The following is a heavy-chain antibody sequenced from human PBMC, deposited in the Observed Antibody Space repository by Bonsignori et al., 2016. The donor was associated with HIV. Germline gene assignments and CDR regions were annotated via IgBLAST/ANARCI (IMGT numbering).Heavy chain of an antibody. J-gene: IGHJ4*02. Sequence: WIRQPPGKGLEWVSSISSSSSYIYYADSVKGRFTISRDNAKNSLYLQMNSLRAEDTAVYYCASERVPPGYWGQGTLVTVSS. CDR2: ISSSSSYI. D-gene: IGHD4/OR15-4a*01. CDR3: ASERVPPGY. V-gene: IGHV3-21*01.